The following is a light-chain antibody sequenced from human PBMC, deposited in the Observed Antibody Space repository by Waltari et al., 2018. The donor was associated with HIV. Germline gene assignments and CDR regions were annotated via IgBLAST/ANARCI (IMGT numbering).Light chain of an antibody. Sequence: QSVLTQPPSVSDAPGQRVTISCSGGTSKIGNYDVNWYQHLPGQAPKLLIYYDDLVSSGVSDRFSASKSGTSASLAIRGLQSEDEADYFCAAWDDSLNGYVFGSGTKVTVL. CDR2: YDD. CDR1: TSKIGNYD. CDR3: AAWDDSLNGYV. V-gene: IGLV1-36*01. J-gene: IGLJ1*01.